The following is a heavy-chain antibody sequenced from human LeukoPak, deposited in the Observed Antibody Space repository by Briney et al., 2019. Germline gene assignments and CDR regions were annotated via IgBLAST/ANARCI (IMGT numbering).Heavy chain of an antibody. Sequence: PSQTLSLTCSVSGGSISSGDYYWSWIRQPPGKGLEWIGYIYYSGSTYYNPSLKSRVTISVDTSKNQFSLKLSSVSAADTPVYYCARYCSGGSHHRFLFDYWGPGTLVTVSS. D-gene: IGHD2-15*01. J-gene: IGHJ4*02. CDR2: IYYSGST. CDR1: GGSISSGDYY. CDR3: ARYCSGGSHHRFLFDY. V-gene: IGHV4-30-4*01.